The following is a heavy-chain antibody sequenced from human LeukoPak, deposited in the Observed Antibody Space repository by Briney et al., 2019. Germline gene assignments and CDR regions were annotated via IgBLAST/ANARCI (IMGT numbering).Heavy chain of an antibody. Sequence: SGGSLRLSCAASGFTVSSNYMSWVRQAPGKGLEWVSVIYSGGSTYYADSVKGRFTISRDNSQNTLYLQMNSLSAEDTAVYYCAKGHSGSYSPLFHYWGQGTLVTVSS. V-gene: IGHV3-53*01. CDR3: AKGHSGSYSPLFHY. D-gene: IGHD3-10*01. CDR2: IYSGGST. J-gene: IGHJ4*02. CDR1: GFTVSSNY.